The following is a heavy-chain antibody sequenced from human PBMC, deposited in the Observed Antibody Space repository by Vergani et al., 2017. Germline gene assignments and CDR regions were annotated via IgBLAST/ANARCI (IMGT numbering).Heavy chain of an antibody. Sequence: VQLVQSGAEVQKPGASVKVSCKASGYTFTTYGVSWVRQAPGQGLEWLGWLWPYNGDTKYAQNLQDRVTMTTDTSTSTVYMEIMSLTSDDTAVYYCAAGLPREFCSGSSCSSVDFWGQGTLVTVSS. D-gene: IGHD2-2*01. J-gene: IGHJ4*02. CDR3: AAGLPREFCSGSSCSSVDF. CDR1: GYTFTTYG. CDR2: LWPYNGDT. V-gene: IGHV1-18*01.